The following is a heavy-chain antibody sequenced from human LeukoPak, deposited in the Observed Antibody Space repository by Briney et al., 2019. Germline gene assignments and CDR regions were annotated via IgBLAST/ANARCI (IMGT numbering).Heavy chain of an antibody. V-gene: IGHV3-23*01. Sequence: GGSLRLSCAASGFTFSNFAMSCVRQAPGKGLEWVSSISGSGSSTYYADSVEGRFTISRDNSKNTLYLQMNSLRAEDTAVYYCAKDRTTAPRIIDYWGQGTLVTVSS. J-gene: IGHJ4*02. CDR2: ISGSGSST. D-gene: IGHD1-1*01. CDR1: GFTFSNFA. CDR3: AKDRTTAPRIIDY.